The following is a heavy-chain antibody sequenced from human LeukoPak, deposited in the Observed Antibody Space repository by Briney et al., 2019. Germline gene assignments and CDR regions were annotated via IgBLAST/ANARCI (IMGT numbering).Heavy chain of an antibody. CDR3: APTAEAYTSWWKV. CDR1: GYKFTDDY. Sequence: ASVKVTCKASGYKFTDDYMHWVRQAPGQGLEFMGWINPDSGFTNYAQKFKGRITMTRDTSISTAYLEVRSLTSDDTAVYYCAPTAEAYTSWWKVWGQGTLVTVSS. D-gene: IGHD3-16*01. CDR2: INPDSGFT. V-gene: IGHV1-2*02. J-gene: IGHJ4*02.